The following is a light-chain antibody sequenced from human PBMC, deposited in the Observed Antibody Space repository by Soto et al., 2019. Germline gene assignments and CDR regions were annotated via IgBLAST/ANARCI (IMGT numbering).Light chain of an antibody. V-gene: IGKV3-11*01. J-gene: IGKJ1*01. CDR3: QEYKTWT. Sequence: EIVLTQSPATLSLSPGERATLSCRASQSVSSYLAWYQQKPGQAPRLLIYDASNRATGIPARFSGSGSGTDFTLTISSLEPEDFATYHCQEYKTWTFGQGTKVDIK. CDR2: DAS. CDR1: QSVSSY.